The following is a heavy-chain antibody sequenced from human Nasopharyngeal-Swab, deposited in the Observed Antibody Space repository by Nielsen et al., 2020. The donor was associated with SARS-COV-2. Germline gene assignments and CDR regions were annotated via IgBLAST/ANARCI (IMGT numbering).Heavy chain of an antibody. Sequence: GESLKISCAASGFTVSSNYMSWVRQAPWKGLEWVSVIYSGGSTYYADSVKGRFTISRHNSKNTLYLQMNSLRAEDTAVYYCARGPYWYFDLWGRGTLVTVSS. CDR3: ARGPYWYFDL. V-gene: IGHV3-53*04. CDR1: GFTVSSNY. J-gene: IGHJ2*01. CDR2: IYSGGST.